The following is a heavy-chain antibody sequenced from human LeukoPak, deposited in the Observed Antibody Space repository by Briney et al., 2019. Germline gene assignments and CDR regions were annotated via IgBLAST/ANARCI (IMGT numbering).Heavy chain of an antibody. CDR3: VKSASTWYLFDY. Sequence: GGSLRLSCSASGFTFSGYAMHWVGQAPGKGLEYVSAIISNGESTYYSDSVKDRFTISRDNSKNTLYLQMSSLRPEDTAVYYCVKSASTWYLFDYWGQGTLVTVSS. CDR2: IISNGEST. V-gene: IGHV3-64*03. J-gene: IGHJ4*02. D-gene: IGHD6-13*01. CDR1: GFTFSGYA.